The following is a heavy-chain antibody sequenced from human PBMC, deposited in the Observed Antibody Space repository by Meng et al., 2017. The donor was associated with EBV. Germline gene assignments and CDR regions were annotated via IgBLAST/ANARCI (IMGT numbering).Heavy chain of an antibody. D-gene: IGHD3-10*01. CDR2: FLPRLGAP. V-gene: IGHV1-69*01. Sequence: QVAWGQSAAAVKKPGSSGKVSCKTSGGPFRYYAISWVRQAPGQGLEGLGGFLPRLGAPNYAQKFHGRVKITADESTSTHYMDLSSLRSEDTAIYYCASESGRGYTPDYWGQGTLVTVSS. CDR1: GGPFRYYA. J-gene: IGHJ4*02. CDR3: ASESGRGYTPDY.